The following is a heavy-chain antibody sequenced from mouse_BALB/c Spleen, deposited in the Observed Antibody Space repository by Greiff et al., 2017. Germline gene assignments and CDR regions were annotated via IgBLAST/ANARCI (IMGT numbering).Heavy chain of an antibody. Sequence: LVESGAELARPGASVKMSCKASGYTFTSYTMHWVKQRPGQGLEWIGYINPSSGYTNYNQKFKDKATLTADKSSSTAYMQLSSLTSEDSAVYYCARWDYYGSRGDFDYWGQGTTLTVSS. J-gene: IGHJ2*01. CDR1: GYTFTSYT. D-gene: IGHD1-1*01. V-gene: IGHV1-4*01. CDR3: ARWDYYGSRGDFDY. CDR2: INPSSGYT.